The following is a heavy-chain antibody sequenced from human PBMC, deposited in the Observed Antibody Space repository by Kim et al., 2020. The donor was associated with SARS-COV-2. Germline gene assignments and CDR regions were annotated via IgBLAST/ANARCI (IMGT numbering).Heavy chain of an antibody. CDR1: GFTFDEYA. J-gene: IGHJ3*02. CDR2: ISGEGDSV. V-gene: IGHV3-43*02. Sequence: GGSLRLSCAASGFTFDEYAMHWVRQAPGKGLEWVSLISGEGDSVFYVDSVKGRFTISRDNRKKSLYLQMNSLRTEDTALYYCAKDKGYYDSSGYSYDAFDIWGQGTMVTISS. D-gene: IGHD3-22*01. CDR3: AKDKGYYDSSGYSYDAFDI.